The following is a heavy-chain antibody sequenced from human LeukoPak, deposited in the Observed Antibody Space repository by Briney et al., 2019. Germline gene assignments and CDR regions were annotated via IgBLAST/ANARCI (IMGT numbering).Heavy chain of an antibody. V-gene: IGHV4-39*07. CDR3: ARVARGATVDY. J-gene: IGHJ4*02. Sequence: SETLSLTCTVSGGSISSSSYYWGWIRQPPGKGLEWIGSIYYSGSTYYNPSLKSRVTISVDTSKNQFSLKLSSVTAADMAVYYCARVARGATVDYWGQGTLVTVSS. CDR2: IYYSGST. D-gene: IGHD1-26*01. CDR1: GGSISSSSYY.